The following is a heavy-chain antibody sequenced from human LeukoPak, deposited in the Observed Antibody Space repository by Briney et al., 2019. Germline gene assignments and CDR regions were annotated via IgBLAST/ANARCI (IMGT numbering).Heavy chain of an antibody. J-gene: IGHJ4*02. CDR3: AKVLTLPYYGSGSEDY. D-gene: IGHD3-10*01. CDR1: GFTFSSYA. Sequence: PGGSLRLSCAASGFTFSSYAMSWVRQAPGKGLEWVSAISGSGGSTYYADSVKGRFTISRDNSKNTLYLQMNSLRAEDTAVYYCAKVLTLPYYGSGSEDYWGQGTLVTVSS. CDR2: ISGSGGST. V-gene: IGHV3-23*01.